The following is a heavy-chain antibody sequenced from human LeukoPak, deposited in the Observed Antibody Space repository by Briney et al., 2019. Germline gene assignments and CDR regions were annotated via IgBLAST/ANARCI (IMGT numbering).Heavy chain of an antibody. CDR2: ISGDGETI. Sequence: GGSLRLSCTASGFTFADYAMHWVPQAPGKALEWVSLISGDGETIYYADSVKGRFTIPRDNSKNSLYLQMNRLRTEDTALYYCAKDAPASSAGYYYYYGMDVWDQGTTVTVSS. V-gene: IGHV3-43*02. J-gene: IGHJ6*02. CDR1: GFTFADYA. CDR3: AKDAPASSAGYYYYYGMDV. D-gene: IGHD6-25*01.